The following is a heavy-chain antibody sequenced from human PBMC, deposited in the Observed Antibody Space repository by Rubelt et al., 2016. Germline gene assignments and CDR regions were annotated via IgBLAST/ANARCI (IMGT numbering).Heavy chain of an antibody. D-gene: IGHD3-10*01. V-gene: IGHV3-49*02. Sequence: IRSKAYGGTTEYAASVKGRFTISRDDSKSIAYLQMNSLKTEDTAVYYCTTSNDYYGSGSYYWDYWGQGTLVTVSS. J-gene: IGHJ4*02. CDR3: TTSNDYYGSGSYYWDY. CDR2: IRSKAYGGTT.